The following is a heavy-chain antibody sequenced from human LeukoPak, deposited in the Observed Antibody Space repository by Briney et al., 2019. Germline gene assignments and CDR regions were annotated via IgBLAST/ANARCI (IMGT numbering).Heavy chain of an antibody. CDR2: ISAYNGNT. V-gene: IGHV1-18*01. Sequence: ASVKVSCKASGYTFTSYGISWVRQAPGQGLEWMGWISAYNGNTNYAQKLQGRVTMTTDTSTSTAYMELRSLRSDDTAVYYCARDRCSSTSCHDNWFDPWGQGTLVTVSS. CDR1: GYTFTSYG. CDR3: ARDRCSSTSCHDNWFDP. D-gene: IGHD2-2*01. J-gene: IGHJ5*02.